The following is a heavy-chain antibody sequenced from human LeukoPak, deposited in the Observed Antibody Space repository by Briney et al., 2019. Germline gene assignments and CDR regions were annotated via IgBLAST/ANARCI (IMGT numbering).Heavy chain of an antibody. D-gene: IGHD3-10*01. Sequence: GGSLRLSCEASGFTFSTYAMNWVRQAPGKGLEWVSHISSGSATTFYADSVKGRFTISRGNTRNSLSLQMNDLRVEDTAVYYCTRDRGSTTMLRGVNHYWGQGTLVTVSS. CDR3: TRDRGSTTMLRGVNHY. CDR1: GFTFSTYA. V-gene: IGHV3-48*04. CDR2: ISSGSATT. J-gene: IGHJ4*02.